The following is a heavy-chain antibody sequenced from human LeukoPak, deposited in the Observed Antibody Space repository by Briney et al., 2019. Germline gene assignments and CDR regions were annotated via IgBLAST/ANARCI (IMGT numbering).Heavy chain of an antibody. V-gene: IGHV1-8*01. D-gene: IGHD6-6*01. J-gene: IGHJ4*02. CDR2: MTPSSGSA. CDR3: AREGPLFVLDY. Sequence: ASVKVSCKTSGYRFTSYDISWARQATGQGFQWMGRMTPSSGSAEYAQRFQGRVTLTRDTASGTAYLELRSLTADDTAIYYCAREGPLFVLDYWGQGTRVAVSS. CDR1: GYRFTSYD.